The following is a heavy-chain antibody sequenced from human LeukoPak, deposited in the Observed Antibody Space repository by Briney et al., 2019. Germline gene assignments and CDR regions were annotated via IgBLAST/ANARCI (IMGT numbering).Heavy chain of an antibody. V-gene: IGHV3-23*01. D-gene: IGHD3-10*01. CDR2: ISERGGST. CDR3: AKRGVVIRGLLVIGYHQETYHYDF. Sequence: GGSLRLSCVVSGISLSNYAMTWVRQAPGKGLEWVSYISERGGSTTYADSVKGRFTISRDTSLNTLYLQMNNLRAEDTAVYFCAKRGVVIRGLLVIGYHQETYHYDFWGQGVLVTVSS. J-gene: IGHJ4*02. CDR1: GISLSNYA.